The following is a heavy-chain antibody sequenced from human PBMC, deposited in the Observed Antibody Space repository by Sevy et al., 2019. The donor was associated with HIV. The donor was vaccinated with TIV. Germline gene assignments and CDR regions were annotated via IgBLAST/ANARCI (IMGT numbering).Heavy chain of an antibody. J-gene: IGHJ6*02. CDR2: IYHSGSS. CDR1: GAAISSGGYY. V-gene: IGHV4-31*03. D-gene: IGHD6-6*01. Sequence: SETLSLTCTVSGAAISSGGYYWTWIRQHPGKGLEWIGNIYHSGSSFYNSSLKGRVVMSVVTSKNQFSLNLTSLTAADTAVYYCARVPVGSSPYYYAIDVWGQGTSVTVSS. CDR3: ARVPVGSSPYYYAIDV.